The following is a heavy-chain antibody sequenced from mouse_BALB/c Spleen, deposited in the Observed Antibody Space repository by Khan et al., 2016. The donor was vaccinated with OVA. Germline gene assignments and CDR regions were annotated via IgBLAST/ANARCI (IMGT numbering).Heavy chain of an antibody. Sequence: QVQLKQSGAELARPGASVKLSCKASGYTFTDYYINWVKQRTGQGLEWIGEISPGSGDTYYNERFKGKATLTADKSSSTAYMQISSLTSEASAVYFCARRNYFGYTFAYWGQGTLVTVSA. V-gene: IGHV1-77*01. CDR1: GYTFTDYY. J-gene: IGHJ3*01. D-gene: IGHD1-2*01. CDR3: ARRNYFGYTFAY. CDR2: ISPGSGDT.